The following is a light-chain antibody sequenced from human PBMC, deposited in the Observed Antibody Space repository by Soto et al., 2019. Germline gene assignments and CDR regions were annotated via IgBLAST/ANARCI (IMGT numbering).Light chain of an antibody. V-gene: IGLV2-11*01. J-gene: IGLJ1*01. CDR2: DVS. CDR1: SSDVGGYNY. CDR3: CSYAGSYTYV. Sequence: QSALTQPRSVSGSPGPAVTVSCTGTSSDVGGYNYVSWYQQHPGKAPKVMIYDVSKRPSGVPDRFSGSKSGNTASLTISGLQAEDEADYSCCSYAGSYTYVFGTGTKLTVL.